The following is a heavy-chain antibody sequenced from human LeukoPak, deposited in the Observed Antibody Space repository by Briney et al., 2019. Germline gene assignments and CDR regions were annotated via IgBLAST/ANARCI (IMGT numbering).Heavy chain of an antibody. CDR2: IYYGGRT. CDR1: GGSISSSTYY. D-gene: IGHD2-21*01. J-gene: IGHJ3*02. Sequence: SETLSLTCTVSGGSISSSTYYWGWVRQPPGKGLEWIGSIYYGGRTYYNPSLKSRVTISVDPSKNQFSLKLSSVSVAGTAVYYCARPHTSPHVADAFDIWGQGTMVTVSS. V-gene: IGHV4-39*01. CDR3: ARPHTSPHVADAFDI.